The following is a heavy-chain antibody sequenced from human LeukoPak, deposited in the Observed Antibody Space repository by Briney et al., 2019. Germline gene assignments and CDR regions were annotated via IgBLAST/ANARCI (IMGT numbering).Heavy chain of an antibody. D-gene: IGHD6-13*01. J-gene: IGHJ6*03. Sequence: ASVTVSCKASGYTFTSYDINWVRQATGQGLEWMGWMNPNSGNTGYAQKFQGRVTITRNTSISTAYMELSSLRSEDTAVYYCARGWVAAAGTYYYYYMDVWGKGTTVTVSS. CDR3: ARGWVAAAGTYYYYYMDV. V-gene: IGHV1-8*03. CDR2: MNPNSGNT. CDR1: GYTFTSYD.